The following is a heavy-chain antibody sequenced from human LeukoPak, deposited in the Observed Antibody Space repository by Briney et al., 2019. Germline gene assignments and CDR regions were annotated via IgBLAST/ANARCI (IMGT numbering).Heavy chain of an antibody. Sequence: GGSLRLSCAASGFTFNNFAMSWVRQAPGTGLEWVSTISGSGGSTFYADSVKGRFPISRDNSKNTLFLQMNSLRVEDTAIYYCAKAGSSGWSSSGGDYWGQGSLVTVSS. V-gene: IGHV3-23*01. D-gene: IGHD6-19*01. CDR3: AKAGSSGWSSSGGDY. J-gene: IGHJ4*02. CDR1: GFTFNNFA. CDR2: ISGSGGST.